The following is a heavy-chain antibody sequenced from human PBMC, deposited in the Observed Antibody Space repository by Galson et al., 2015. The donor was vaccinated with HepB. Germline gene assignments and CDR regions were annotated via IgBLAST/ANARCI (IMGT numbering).Heavy chain of an antibody. V-gene: IGHV1-69*13. CDR2: ITPMFGTA. J-gene: IGHJ6*02. CDR1: GGTFSTHA. CDR3: ARFGVVVPASYYYGMDA. D-gene: IGHD2-2*01. Sequence: SVKVSCKASGGTFSTHAVSWVRQAPGQGLEWMGGITPMFGTANYAQKFQGRVTITADESTSTAYMELRSLRSDDTAVYYCARFGVVVPASYYYGMDAWGQGTTVTVSS.